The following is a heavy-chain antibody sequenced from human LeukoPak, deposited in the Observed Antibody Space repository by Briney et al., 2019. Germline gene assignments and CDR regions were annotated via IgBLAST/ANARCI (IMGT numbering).Heavy chain of an antibody. Sequence: GASVTVTFTASGYTFTFYGISWGRHAPGPGNEWMGWVSTNHGKTNNAQKLHGRVTLTSDTTTTTAYLELRSIRSDDETAPYCARRVGVDIVVVPAAMHQYYYYCMDVWGQGTTVTVSS. D-gene: IGHD2-2*03. V-gene: IGHV1-18*01. CDR2: VSTNHGKT. CDR3: ARRVGVDIVVVPAAMHQYYYYCMDV. J-gene: IGHJ6*02. CDR1: GYTFTFYG.